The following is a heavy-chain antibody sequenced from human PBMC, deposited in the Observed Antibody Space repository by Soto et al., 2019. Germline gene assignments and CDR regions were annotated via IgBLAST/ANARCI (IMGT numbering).Heavy chain of an antibody. Sequence: GGSLRLSCAASGFTFSSYSMNWVRQAPGKGLEWVSSISSSSSYIYYADSVKGRFTISRDNAKNSLYLQMNSLRAEDTAVYYCARDLIIVVVPAAIGAGGMDVWGQGTTVTVS. CDR3: ARDLIIVVVPAAIGAGGMDV. J-gene: IGHJ6*02. CDR2: ISSSSSYI. D-gene: IGHD2-2*02. V-gene: IGHV3-21*01. CDR1: GFTFSSYS.